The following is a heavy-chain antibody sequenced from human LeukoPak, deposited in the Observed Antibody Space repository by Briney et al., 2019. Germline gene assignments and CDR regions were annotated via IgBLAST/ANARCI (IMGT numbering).Heavy chain of an antibody. J-gene: IGHJ4*02. V-gene: IGHV4-31*03. D-gene: IGHD2-15*01. CDR2: IYYSGGT. CDR3: ARDSHRGTPFDY. Sequence: SETLSLTCTVSGGSISSGGYYWSWIRQHPGKGLEWIGYIYYSGGTYYNPSLKSRVTISVDTSKNQFSLKLSSVTAADTAVYYCARDSHRGTPFDYWGQGTLVTISS. CDR1: GGSISSGGYY.